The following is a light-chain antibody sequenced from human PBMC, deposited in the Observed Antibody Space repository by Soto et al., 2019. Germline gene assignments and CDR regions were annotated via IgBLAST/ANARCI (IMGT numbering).Light chain of an antibody. CDR1: ESVTSSH. Sequence: EIVLTQSPDTLSLSPGERATLSCSASESVTSSHLAWYQQKRGQAPRLLIYGASSRATDIPDRFSGSGSGTDFTLTISRLEPEDFAVYYCQHYGSSSNTFGQGTRLEIK. CDR3: QHYGSSSNT. V-gene: IGKV3-20*01. CDR2: GAS. J-gene: IGKJ5*01.